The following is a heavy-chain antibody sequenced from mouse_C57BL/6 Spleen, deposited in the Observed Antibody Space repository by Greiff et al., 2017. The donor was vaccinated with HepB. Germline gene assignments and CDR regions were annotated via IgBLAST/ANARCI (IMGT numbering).Heavy chain of an antibody. J-gene: IGHJ3*01. CDR2: IDPSDSET. D-gene: IGHD2-5*01. V-gene: IGHV1-52*01. Sequence: QVHVKQPGAELVRPGSSVKLSCKASGYTFTSYWMHWVKQRPIQGLEWIGNIDPSDSETHYNQKFKDKATLTVDKSSSTAYMQLSSLTSEDSAVYYCARGGISNYGFAYWGQGTLVTVSA. CDR1: GYTFTSYW. CDR3: ARGGISNYGFAY.